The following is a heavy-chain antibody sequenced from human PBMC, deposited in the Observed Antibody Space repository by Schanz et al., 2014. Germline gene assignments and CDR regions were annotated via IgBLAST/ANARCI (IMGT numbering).Heavy chain of an antibody. J-gene: IGHJ4*02. CDR1: GYTFTTYA. Sequence: QVQLVQSGSELKKPGASVNISCKASGYTFTTYALNWVRQAPGQGLEWMGWINSNTGNPTYAPAFTGRFVFSLDTAVSTAYLQIIGLQAEHSAVFYCARGRGGNTGYEAADYWGQGTRVTVSS. CDR2: INSNTGNP. V-gene: IGHV7-4-1*02. D-gene: IGHD5-12*01. CDR3: ARGRGGNTGYEAADY.